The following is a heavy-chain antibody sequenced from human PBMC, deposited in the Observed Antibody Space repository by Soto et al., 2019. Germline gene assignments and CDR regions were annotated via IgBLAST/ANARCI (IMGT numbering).Heavy chain of an antibody. V-gene: IGHV1-18*01. Sequence: ASVKVSCKASGYTFTRYGISWVRQAPGQDLEWMGWISGYNGDTNYAQKFQGRVSMTIDTSTTTAYMELRSLTSDDTAVYYCAKNGQPPYYYYGLDVWGQGTKVTVSS. CDR3: AKNGQPPYYYYGLDV. D-gene: IGHD2-8*01. CDR2: ISGYNGDT. J-gene: IGHJ6*02. CDR1: GYTFTRYG.